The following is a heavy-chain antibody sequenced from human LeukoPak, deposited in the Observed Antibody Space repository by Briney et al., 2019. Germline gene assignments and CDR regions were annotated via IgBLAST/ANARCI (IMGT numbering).Heavy chain of an antibody. Sequence: PGGSLRLSCAASGFTFSSYGMHWVRQAPGKGLEWVAVISYDGSNKYYADSVKGRFTISRDNSKNTLYLQMNSLRAEDTAVYYCAKDHKVRLGYYDFWSGYWAVNWFDPWGQGTLVTVSS. J-gene: IGHJ5*02. D-gene: IGHD3-3*01. CDR2: ISYDGSNK. CDR1: GFTFSSYG. V-gene: IGHV3-30*18. CDR3: AKDHKVRLGYYDFWSGYWAVNWFDP.